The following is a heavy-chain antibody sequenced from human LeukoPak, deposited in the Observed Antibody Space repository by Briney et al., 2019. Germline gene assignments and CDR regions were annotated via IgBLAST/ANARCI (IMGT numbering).Heavy chain of an antibody. J-gene: IGHJ4*02. V-gene: IGHV3-7*01. CDR3: TRVIVAVPGYFDYFDF. CDR2: INEDGSNK. CDR1: GFSFSNHY. D-gene: IGHD6-19*01. Sequence: PGGSLRLSCTASGFSFSNHYTRWIRQAPGKGLEWVANINEDGSNKWHLGSVKGRFTVSRDNARNSLYLQMNSLRVEDTAVYYCTRVIVAVPGYFDYFDFWGQGVLVTVSS.